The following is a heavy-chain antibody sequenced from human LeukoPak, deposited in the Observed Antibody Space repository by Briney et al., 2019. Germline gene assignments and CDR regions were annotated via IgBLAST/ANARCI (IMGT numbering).Heavy chain of an antibody. CDR2: IYYSGST. Sequence: PSQTLSLTCTVSGGSISSGGYYWSWIRQHPGKGLEWIGYIYYSGSTYYNPSLKSRVTISVDTSKNQFSLKLSSVTAAGTAVYYCARDTYYYGSGSSSGRYYYYMDVWGKGTTVTVSS. D-gene: IGHD3-10*01. CDR3: ARDTYYYGSGSSSGRYYYYMDV. J-gene: IGHJ6*03. CDR1: GGSISSGGYY. V-gene: IGHV4-31*03.